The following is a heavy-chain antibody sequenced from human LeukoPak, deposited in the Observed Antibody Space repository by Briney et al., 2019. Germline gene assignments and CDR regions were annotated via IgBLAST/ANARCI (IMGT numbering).Heavy chain of an antibody. CDR3: ARDWRADVGNAFDI. CDR2: ISSSSSTI. V-gene: IGHV3-48*04. D-gene: IGHD3-3*01. CDR1: GFTFSSYS. Sequence: GGSLRLSCAASGFTFSSYSMNWVRQAPGKGLEWVSYISSSSSTIYYADSVKGRFTISRDNAKNSLYLQMTSLRAEDTAVYYCARDWRADVGNAFDIWGQGTMVTVSS. J-gene: IGHJ3*02.